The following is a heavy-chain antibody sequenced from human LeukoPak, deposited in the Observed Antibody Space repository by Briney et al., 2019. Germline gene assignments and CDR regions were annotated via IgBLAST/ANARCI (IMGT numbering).Heavy chain of an antibody. CDR3: ARHSSGYYYEGLYFDY. V-gene: IGHV4-4*07. Sequence: PSETLSLICTVSGGSIGTYYWSWIRQPAGKGLGWIGRIFTTGGANYNPSLKSRVTMSLDTSKNQFSLKLSSVTAADTAVYYCARHSSGYYYEGLYFDYWGQGTLVTVSS. J-gene: IGHJ4*02. CDR1: GGSIGTYY. CDR2: IFTTGGA. D-gene: IGHD3-22*01.